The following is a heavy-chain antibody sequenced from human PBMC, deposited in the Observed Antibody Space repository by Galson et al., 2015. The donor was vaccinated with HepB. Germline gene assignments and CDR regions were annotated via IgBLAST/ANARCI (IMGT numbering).Heavy chain of an antibody. J-gene: IGHJ5*01. D-gene: IGHD3-9*01. CDR1: GFTLNTHA. CDR3: AKFGARFDAWFDS. Sequence: SLRLSCAASGFTLNTHAMAWVRQPPGKGPEWVSALSGDSIIIHYADSVKGRFTISKDNSENTLYLQMNSLRGEDTALYYCAKFGARFDAWFDSWGQGTLLTVSS. V-gene: IGHV3-23*01. CDR2: LSGDSIII.